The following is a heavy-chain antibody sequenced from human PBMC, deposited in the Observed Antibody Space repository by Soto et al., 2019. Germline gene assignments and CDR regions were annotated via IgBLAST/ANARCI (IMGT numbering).Heavy chain of an antibody. CDR2: MNPKSGNT. Sequence: QVQLVQSGAEVKKPGASVKVSCKASGYTFTNYDINWVRQASGQGLEWMGWMNPKSGNTGYAQQFQGRVTMSRSASLSTAYMELSSLRSVDTAIYYCVRVYGEIDYWGQGTLVTVSS. V-gene: IGHV1-8*01. CDR1: GYTFTNYD. D-gene: IGHD4-17*01. CDR3: VRVYGEIDY. J-gene: IGHJ4*02.